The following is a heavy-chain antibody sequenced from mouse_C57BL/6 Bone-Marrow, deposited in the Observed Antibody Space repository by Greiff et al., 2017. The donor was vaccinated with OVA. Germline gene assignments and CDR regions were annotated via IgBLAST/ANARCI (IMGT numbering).Heavy chain of an antibody. CDR3: ARSLFSAGFAG. J-gene: IGHJ3*01. V-gene: IGHV5-17*01. CDR1: GFTFSDYG. CDR2: ISSGSSTI. Sequence: EVQLVESGGGLVKPGGSLKLSCAASGFTFSDYGMHWVRQAPEKGLEWVAYISSGSSTIYYADTVKGRFTISRDNAKNTLFLQMTSLRSEDTARYYCARSLFSAGFAGWGQGTLVTVSA. D-gene: IGHD3-1*01.